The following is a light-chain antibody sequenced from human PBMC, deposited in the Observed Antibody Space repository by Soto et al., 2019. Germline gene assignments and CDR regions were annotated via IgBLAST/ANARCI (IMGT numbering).Light chain of an antibody. V-gene: IGKV1-5*01. J-gene: IGKJ1*01. CDR2: DAS. Sequence: DIQMTQSPSHLSASVGDRVTITCRDSQSISVCLAWYQQKPGKAPKLLIIDASSLESRVPTTLSGSGSETEFIFTITSLKAEDFATYYCYHYNTFWTGGQGTEVDI. CDR3: YHYNTFWT. CDR1: QSISVC.